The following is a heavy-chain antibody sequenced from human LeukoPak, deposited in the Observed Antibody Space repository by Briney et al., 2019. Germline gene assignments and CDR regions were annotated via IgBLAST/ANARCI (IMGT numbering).Heavy chain of an antibody. CDR2: INHSGST. CDR1: GGSFSGYY. D-gene: IGHD6-19*01. CDR3: ARRNRAYSSGWAYYYYYMDV. V-gene: IGHV4-34*01. J-gene: IGHJ6*03. Sequence: SETLSLTCAVYGGSFSGYYWSWIRQPPGKGLEWIGEINHSGSTYYNPSLKSRVTISVDTSKNQFSLKLSSVTAADTAVYYCARRNRAYSSGWAYYYYYMDVWGKGTTVTISS.